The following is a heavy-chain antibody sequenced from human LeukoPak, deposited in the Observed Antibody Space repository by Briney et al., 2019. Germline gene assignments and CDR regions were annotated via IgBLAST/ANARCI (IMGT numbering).Heavy chain of an antibody. V-gene: IGHV3-48*03. CDR2: NSNSGNTI. CDR1: GLTFSSYD. J-gene: IGHJ6*02. Sequence: GGSLRLSCVGSGLTFSSYDMNWVRQAPGKGLEWVSYNSNSGNTIYYADSVKGRFTISRDNAKNSLYLQMNSLRAEDTAVYYCARGGTGATKRYYFYGMDVWGQGTTVTVSS. CDR3: ARGGTGATKRYYFYGMDV. D-gene: IGHD1-26*01.